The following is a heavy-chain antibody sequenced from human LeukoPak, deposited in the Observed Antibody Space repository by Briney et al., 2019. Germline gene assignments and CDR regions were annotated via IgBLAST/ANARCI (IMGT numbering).Heavy chain of an antibody. D-gene: IGHD1-1*01. CDR1: GYTFTSYG. Sequence: GASVKVSCKASGYTFTSYGFSWVRQPPGQGLERMGWINAYNGNTNYAQKLQGRVTMTTDTSTSTVYMELRSLSFDDTAVYYCARRQGTTLSFDYWGQGTLVTVSS. J-gene: IGHJ4*02. CDR2: INAYNGNT. V-gene: IGHV1-18*01. CDR3: ARRQGTTLSFDY.